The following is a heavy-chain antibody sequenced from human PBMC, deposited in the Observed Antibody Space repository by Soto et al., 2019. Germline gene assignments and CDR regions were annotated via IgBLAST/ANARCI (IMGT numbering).Heavy chain of an antibody. D-gene: IGHD1-7*01. J-gene: IGHJ4*02. CDR1: GFTFSSYT. CDR3: AKDTAWNYVYYFDY. V-gene: IGHV3-23*01. Sequence: XGSLRLTCAAAGFTFSSYTMSGVRQAPGKGRDWVSAISGSGSRTYYTDSVKGRFTISRDNSKNTLYLQMNSLRAEDTAVSYCAKDTAWNYVYYFDYWGQGTLVTVS. CDR2: ISGSGSRT.